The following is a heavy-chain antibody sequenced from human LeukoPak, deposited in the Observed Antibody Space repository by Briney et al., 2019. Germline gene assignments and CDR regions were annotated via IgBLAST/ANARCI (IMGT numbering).Heavy chain of an antibody. V-gene: IGHV3-23*01. CDR3: AREIAYYYDSSGYPGHDAFDI. J-gene: IGHJ3*02. Sequence: GGSLRLSCAASGFTFNTYAMSWVRQAPGKGLEWVSSISGSGGSTFYADSVKGRFTISRDNSKNTLYLQMNSLRAEDTAVYYCAREIAYYYDSSGYPGHDAFDIWGQGTMVTVSS. D-gene: IGHD3-22*01. CDR1: GFTFNTYA. CDR2: ISGSGGST.